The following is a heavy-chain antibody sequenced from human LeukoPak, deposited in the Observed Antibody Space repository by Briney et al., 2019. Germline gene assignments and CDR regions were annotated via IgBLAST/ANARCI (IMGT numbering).Heavy chain of an antibody. Sequence: ASVKVSCKASGYTFTSCDINWVRQATGQGPEWMGWMNPISGNTGYAPKFQGRVTMTRNTSINTAYMELSRLRSEDTAVYYCARGLSPTVVDYWGQGALVTVSS. CDR2: MNPISGNT. CDR3: ARGLSPTVVDY. CDR1: GYTFTSCD. V-gene: IGHV1-8*02. D-gene: IGHD4-17*01. J-gene: IGHJ4*02.